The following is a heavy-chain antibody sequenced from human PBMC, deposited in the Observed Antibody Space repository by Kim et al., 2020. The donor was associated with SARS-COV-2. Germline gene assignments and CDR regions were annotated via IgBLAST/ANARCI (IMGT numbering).Heavy chain of an antibody. V-gene: IGHV4-39*01. D-gene: IGHD3-16*01. Sequence: GRVTVSVDTSKNQFSLKLSSVTAADTAVYYCARHLRLMVWGSYRPYYFDYWGQGTLVTVSS. CDR3: ARHLRLMVWGSYRPYYFDY. J-gene: IGHJ4*02.